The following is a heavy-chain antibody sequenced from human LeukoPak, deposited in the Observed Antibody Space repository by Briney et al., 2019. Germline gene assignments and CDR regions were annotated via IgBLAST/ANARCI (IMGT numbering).Heavy chain of an antibody. J-gene: IGHJ4*02. V-gene: IGHV3-48*02. CDR2: SSSSGRAI. CDR3: ARDKGNDYGTYDN. CDR1: GFPFSTYS. Sequence: GGSLRLSCAASGFPFSTYSMHWVRQTPGMGLEWVSYSSSSGRAIYYADSVRGRFTMSRDNAKNSLFLQMDSLRDEDTAVYYCARDKGNDYGTYDNWGQGTLVTVSS. D-gene: IGHD4-17*01.